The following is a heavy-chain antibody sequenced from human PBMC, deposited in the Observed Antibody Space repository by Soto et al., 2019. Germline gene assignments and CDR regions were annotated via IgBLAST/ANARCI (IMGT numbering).Heavy chain of an antibody. CDR2: ISGSGGST. CDR1: GFTFSSYA. J-gene: IGHJ3*02. V-gene: IGHV3-23*01. CDR3: AKDGYCSGGSCYFDAFDI. Sequence: GGSLRLSCAASGFTFSSYAMSWVRQAPGKGLEWVSAISGSGGSTYYADSVKGRFTISRDNSKNTLYLQMNSLRAEDTAVYYCAKDGYCSGGSCYFDAFDIWGQGTMVTGSS. D-gene: IGHD2-15*01.